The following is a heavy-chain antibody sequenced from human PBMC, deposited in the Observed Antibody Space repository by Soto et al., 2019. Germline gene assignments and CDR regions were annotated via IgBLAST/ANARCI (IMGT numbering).Heavy chain of an antibody. CDR2: IRRKADGGSI. J-gene: IGHJ3*01. Sequence: PGGSLRLSCAASGFTFINAWMNWVRQAPGKGLEWVGHIRRKADGGSIHYAAPVKGRFTISRDDSSSTLYLQMNSLKTEDTAVYYCTTLGFWLPNSFDFSGQGTMVTVSS. D-gene: IGHD5-12*01. CDR1: GFTFINAW. V-gene: IGHV3-15*07. CDR3: TTLGFWLPNSFDF.